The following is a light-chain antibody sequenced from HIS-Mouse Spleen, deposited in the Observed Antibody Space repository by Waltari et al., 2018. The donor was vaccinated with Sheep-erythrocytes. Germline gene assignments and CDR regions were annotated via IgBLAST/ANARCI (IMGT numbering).Light chain of an antibody. CDR1: ALPKKY. V-gene: IGLV3-10*01. CDR2: VDS. CDR3: YSTDSSGNHRV. J-gene: IGLJ3*02. Sequence: SYELTQPPSVSVSPGQTARITCSGDALPKKYAYWSQQKSGQAPVVVIYVDSKRPSGIHEGFAGSSSGTMATLTISGAQVEDEADYYCYSTDSSGNHRVFGGGTKLTVL.